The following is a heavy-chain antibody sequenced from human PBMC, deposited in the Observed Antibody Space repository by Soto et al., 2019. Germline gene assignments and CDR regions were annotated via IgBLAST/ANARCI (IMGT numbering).Heavy chain of an antibody. V-gene: IGHV3-23*01. CDR3: AKARITGDLARQIDY. Sequence: GGSLRLSCAASGFTFSSYAMSWVRQAPGKGLEWVSAISGSGGSTYYADSVKDRFTISRDNSKNTLYLQMNSLRAEDTAVYYCAKARITGDLARQIDYWGQGTLVTVSS. D-gene: IGHD7-27*01. J-gene: IGHJ4*02. CDR1: GFTFSSYA. CDR2: ISGSGGST.